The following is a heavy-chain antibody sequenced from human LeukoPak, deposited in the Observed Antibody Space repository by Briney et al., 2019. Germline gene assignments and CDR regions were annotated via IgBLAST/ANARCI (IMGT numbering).Heavy chain of an antibody. CDR3: AREPYYDSSGWDAFDI. V-gene: IGHV1-2*06. D-gene: IGHD3-22*01. CDR1: GYTFTGYY. J-gene: IGHJ3*02. Sequence: ASVKASCKASGYTFTGYYMHWVRQAPGQGLEWMGRINPNSGGTNYAQKFQGRVTMTRDTSISTAYMELSRLRSDDTAVYYCAREPYYDSSGWDAFDIWGQGTMVTVSS. CDR2: INPNSGGT.